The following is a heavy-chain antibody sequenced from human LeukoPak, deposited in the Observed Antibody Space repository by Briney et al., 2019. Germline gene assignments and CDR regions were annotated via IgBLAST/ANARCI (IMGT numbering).Heavy chain of an antibody. CDR3: ANPRYDSSGYYYVD. CDR2: INGGSGNT. D-gene: IGHD3-22*01. CDR1: GYTFTDHT. J-gene: IGHJ4*02. V-gene: IGHV1-3*01. Sequence: ASVKASCKASGYTFTDHTMHWLRQAPGQRLDWMGWINGGSGNTKYSPEFQGRVTITRDTSASTAYMELSSLRSEDTAVYYCANPRYDSSGYYYVDWGQGALVTVSS.